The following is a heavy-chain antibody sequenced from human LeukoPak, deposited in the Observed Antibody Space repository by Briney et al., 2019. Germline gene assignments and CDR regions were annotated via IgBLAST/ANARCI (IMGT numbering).Heavy chain of an antibody. J-gene: IGHJ4*02. Sequence: GGSLRLSCAASGFTFSNYFWRHWVRQAPGKGLVWVSRIRSDGGSSTYADPVKGRFTISRDNAKNTLYLQMNTLRADDTAVYYCVRDVDLGGYSSFVSWGQGTLVTVSS. CDR2: IRSDGGSS. D-gene: IGHD4-23*01. V-gene: IGHV3-74*01. CDR3: VRDVDLGGYSSFVS. CDR1: GFTFSNYFW.